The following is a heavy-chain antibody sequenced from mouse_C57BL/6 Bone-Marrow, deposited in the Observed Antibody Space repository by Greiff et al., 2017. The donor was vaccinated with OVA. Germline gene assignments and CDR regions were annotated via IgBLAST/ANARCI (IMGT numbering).Heavy chain of an antibody. V-gene: IGHV1-15*01. CDR1: GYTFTDYE. J-gene: IGHJ4*01. Sequence: QVHVKQSGAELVRPGASVTLSCKASGYTFTDYEMHWVKQTPVHGLEWIGAIDPETGGTASNQKFKGKAILTADKSSSTAYMELRSLTSEDSAVYYCTRYDYDGDYAMDYWGQGTSVTVSS. CDR3: TRYDYDGDYAMDY. CDR2: IDPETGGT. D-gene: IGHD2-4*01.